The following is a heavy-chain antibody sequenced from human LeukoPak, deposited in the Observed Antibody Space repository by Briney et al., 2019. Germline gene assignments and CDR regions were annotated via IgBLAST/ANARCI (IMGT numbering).Heavy chain of an antibody. CDR3: AELGITMIGGV. CDR1: GFTFSSYE. J-gene: IGHJ6*04. V-gene: IGHV3-48*03. D-gene: IGHD3-10*02. CDR2: ISSSGSTI. Sequence: GGSLRLSCATSGFTFSSYEMNWVRQAPGKGLEWVSYISSSGSTIYYADSVKGRFTISRDNAKNSLYLQMNSLRAEDTAVYYCAELGITMIGGVWGKGTTVTISS.